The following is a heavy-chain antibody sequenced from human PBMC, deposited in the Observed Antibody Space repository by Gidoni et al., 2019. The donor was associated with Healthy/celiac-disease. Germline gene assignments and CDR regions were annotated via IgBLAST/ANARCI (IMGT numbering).Heavy chain of an antibody. CDR2: ISGSGGST. Sequence: EVQLLESGGCLVQAGGSLRLSCAASGFTFSSYAMSWVRQAPGKGLEWVSAISGSGGSTYYADSVKGRFTISRDNSKNTLYLQMNSLRAEDTAVYYCAKGGGATNELGYWGQGTLVTVSS. CDR1: GFTFSSYA. J-gene: IGHJ4*02. D-gene: IGHD1-26*01. V-gene: IGHV3-23*01. CDR3: AKGGGATNELGY.